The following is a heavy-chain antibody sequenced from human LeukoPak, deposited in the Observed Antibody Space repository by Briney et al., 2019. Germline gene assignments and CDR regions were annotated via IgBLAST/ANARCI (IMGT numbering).Heavy chain of an antibody. J-gene: IGHJ4*02. Sequence: SVKVSCKASGYTFTSYGISWVRQAPGQGLEWMGRIIPILGIANYAQKFQGRVTITADKSTSTAYMELSSLRSEDTAVYYCARVGHCSSTSCPYTDYWGQGTLVTVSS. CDR2: IIPILGIA. V-gene: IGHV1-69*04. D-gene: IGHD2-2*01. CDR1: GYTFTSYG. CDR3: ARVGHCSSTSCPYTDY.